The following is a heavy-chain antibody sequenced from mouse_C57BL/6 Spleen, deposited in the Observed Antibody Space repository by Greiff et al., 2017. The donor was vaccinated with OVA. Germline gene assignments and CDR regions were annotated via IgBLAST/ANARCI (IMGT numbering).Heavy chain of an antibody. Sequence: QVQLQQPGAELVMPGASVKLSCKASGYTFTSYWMHWVKQRPGQGLEWIGEIDPSDSYTNYNQKFKGKSTLTVDKSSSTAYMQLSSLTSEDSAVNYCARWAVVNAMDYWGQGTSVTVSS. V-gene: IGHV1-69*01. D-gene: IGHD1-1*01. CDR3: ARWAVVNAMDY. CDR1: GYTFTSYW. CDR2: IDPSDSYT. J-gene: IGHJ4*01.